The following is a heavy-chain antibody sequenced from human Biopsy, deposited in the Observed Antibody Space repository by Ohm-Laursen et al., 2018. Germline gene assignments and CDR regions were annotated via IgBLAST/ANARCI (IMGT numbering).Heavy chain of an antibody. CDR2: IITVSETA. J-gene: IGHJ6*02. CDR3: VAYPSSGFFENNDDFAMDA. Sequence: AASVKVSCKASGGAFTNYAINWVRQAPGHGLEWMGGIITVSETAGYAERFQGRVTITADVTTTTAYMDLSGLRSEDTAVYYCVAYPSSGFFENNDDFAMDAWGQGTTVIVSS. CDR1: GGAFTNYA. V-gene: IGHV1-69*13. D-gene: IGHD6-19*01.